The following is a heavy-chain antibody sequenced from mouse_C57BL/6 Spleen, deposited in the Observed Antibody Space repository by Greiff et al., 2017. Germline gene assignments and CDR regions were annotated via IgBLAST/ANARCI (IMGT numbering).Heavy chain of an antibody. CDR3: AGKKDRAAPFDY. CDR2: ISPGSGST. J-gene: IGHJ2*01. V-gene: IGHV1-77*01. Sequence: VQLQQSGAELVKPGASVKISCTASGYTFTNYYINWVKQRPGQGLEWIGKISPGSGSTYYTEKFKGKVTLTADKSSNTAYMQLSSLRSEDSAVYFCAGKKDRAAPFDYWGQGTTLTVSS. CDR1: GYTFTNYY.